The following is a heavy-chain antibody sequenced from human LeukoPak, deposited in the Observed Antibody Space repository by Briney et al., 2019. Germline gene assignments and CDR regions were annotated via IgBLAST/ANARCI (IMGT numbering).Heavy chain of an antibody. CDR1: GGSLATYY. D-gene: IGHD6-13*01. J-gene: IGHJ4*02. CDR2: PGGT. Sequence: SETLSLTCTVSGGSLATYYWSWFRQSPGGGLEWIGFPGGTNYNPSLKSRVSISVDTSKNQFSLKLSSVTAADTAVYYCARDKSLRGRWYGNDYWGQGAQVIVSS. V-gene: IGHV4-59*01. CDR3: ARDKSLRGRWYGNDY.